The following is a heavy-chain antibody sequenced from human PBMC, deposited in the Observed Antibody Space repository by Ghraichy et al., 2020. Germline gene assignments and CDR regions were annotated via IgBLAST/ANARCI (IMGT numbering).Heavy chain of an antibody. D-gene: IGHD3-10*01. Sequence: GGSLRLSCAASGFTFSDYYMSWIRQAPGKGLEWGSYISSSGSTIYYADSVKGRFTISRDNAKNSLYLQMNSLRAEDTAVYYCARWRRDLWGWFYYFDYWGQGTLVTVSS. CDR1: GFTFSDYY. CDR2: ISSSGSTI. J-gene: IGHJ4*02. CDR3: ARWRRDLWGWFYYFDY. V-gene: IGHV3-11*01.